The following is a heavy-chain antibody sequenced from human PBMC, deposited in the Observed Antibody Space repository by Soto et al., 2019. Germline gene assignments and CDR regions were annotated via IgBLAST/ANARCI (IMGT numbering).Heavy chain of an antibody. J-gene: IGHJ6*03. Sequence: EVQLVESGGGLVQPGGSLRLSCAASGFTFSHYWMYWVRQAPGKGQVWVSRINSDGSVSSYADSVKGRLTISRDNVKNTLYLQMDSLRAEDTAVYYCARGDCVGGTCYSLAGSFYYYMDVWGKGTTVTVFS. CDR3: ARGDCVGGTCYSLAGSFYYYMDV. D-gene: IGHD2-15*01. CDR1: GFTFSHYW. CDR2: INSDGSVS. V-gene: IGHV3-74*01.